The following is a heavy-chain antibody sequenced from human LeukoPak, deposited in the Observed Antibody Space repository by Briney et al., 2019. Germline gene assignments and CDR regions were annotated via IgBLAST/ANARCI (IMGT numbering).Heavy chain of an antibody. CDR1: GGTFSSYA. J-gene: IGHJ4*02. D-gene: IGHD3-10*01. V-gene: IGHV1-69*13. CDR2: IIPIFGTA. CDR3: ARAGDYYYGSGSPVY. Sequence: SVKVSCKASGGTFSSYAISWVRQAPGQGLEWMGGIIPIFGTANYAQKFQGRVTITADESTSTAYMELRSLRSEDTAVYYCARAGDYYYGSGSPVYWGQGTLVTVSS.